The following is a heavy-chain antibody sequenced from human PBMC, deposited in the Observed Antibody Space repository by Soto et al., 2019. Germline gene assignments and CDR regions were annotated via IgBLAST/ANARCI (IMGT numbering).Heavy chain of an antibody. D-gene: IGHD2-15*01. CDR1: GFTFSSYA. Sequence: GGSLRLSCAASGFTFSSYAMHWVRQAPGKGLEWVAVISYDGSNKYYADSVKGRFTISRDNSKNTLYLQMNSLRAEDTAVYYCVRGPCSGGSCPLWDYYYGMDVWGQGTTVTVSS. J-gene: IGHJ6*02. V-gene: IGHV3-30-3*01. CDR2: ISYDGSNK. CDR3: VRGPCSGGSCPLWDYYYGMDV.